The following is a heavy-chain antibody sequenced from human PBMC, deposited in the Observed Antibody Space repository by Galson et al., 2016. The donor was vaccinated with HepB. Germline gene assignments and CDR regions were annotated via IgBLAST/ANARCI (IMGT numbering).Heavy chain of an antibody. CDR2: ITSSGGLS. D-gene: IGHD6-25*01. V-gene: IGHV3-11*01. CDR3: ASRGFYGSLDN. CDR1: TFSETY. Sequence: TFSETYMTWIRQAPGKGLEWISYITSSGGLSYYADSMEGRFTISRDNAKNSVYLQINSLRAEDTAVYYCASRGFYGSLDNWGQGTLVTVSS. J-gene: IGHJ4*02.